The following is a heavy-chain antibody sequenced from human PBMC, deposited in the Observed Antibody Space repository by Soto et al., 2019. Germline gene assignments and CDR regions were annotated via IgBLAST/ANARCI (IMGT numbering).Heavy chain of an antibody. CDR1: GFSFTHYW. D-gene: IGHD2-2*01. J-gene: IGHJ4*02. Sequence: GASLKISCQGSGFSFTHYWIGWVRQVPGKGLELMGVIYPSDSATRYKPSFQGQVAMSADPSISTAYLQWSSLNASDTAIYFCARDSLKGGSRSAEFKXWGQVTHVTVSX. V-gene: IGHV5-51*01. CDR2: IYPSDSAT. CDR3: ARDSLKGGSRSAEFKX.